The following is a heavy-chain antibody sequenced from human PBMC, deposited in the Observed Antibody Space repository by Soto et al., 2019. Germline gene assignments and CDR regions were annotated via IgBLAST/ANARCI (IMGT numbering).Heavy chain of an antibody. Sequence: SVKVSCKASGGTFSSYTISWVRQAPGQGLEWMGRIIPILGSASYAQKFQGRVTMTGDKSTSTVYMELSSLRSEDTAVYYCARDDTSLIVVVPAAMGGGDYYYGMDVWGQGTTVTVSS. CDR1: GGTFSSYT. V-gene: IGHV1-69*08. CDR3: ARDDTSLIVVVPAAMGGGDYYYGMDV. CDR2: IIPILGSA. D-gene: IGHD2-2*01. J-gene: IGHJ6*02.